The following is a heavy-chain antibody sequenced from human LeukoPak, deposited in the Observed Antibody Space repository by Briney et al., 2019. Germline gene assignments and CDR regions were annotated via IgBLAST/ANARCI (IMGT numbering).Heavy chain of an antibody. CDR1: GFAFSSYA. CDR3: AKVVTMIVVDPLDY. V-gene: IGHV3-23*01. D-gene: IGHD3-22*01. CDR2: ISGSGGST. Sequence: GGSLRLSCAASGFAFSSYAMSWVRQAPGKGLEWVSAISGSGGSTYYADSVKGRFTISRDNSKNTLYLQMNSLRAEDTAVYYCAKVVTMIVVDPLDYWGQGTLVTVSS. J-gene: IGHJ4*02.